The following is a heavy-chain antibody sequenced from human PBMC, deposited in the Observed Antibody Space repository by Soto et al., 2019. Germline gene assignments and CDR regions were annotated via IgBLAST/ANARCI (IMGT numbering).Heavy chain of an antibody. Sequence: ASVKVSCKTSGYTFTNSEISWVRQAPGRSLEWMGWIDTYNGNTNFAKKIPGRVDLPSDTSTRTAYMELRRPTSDDTALLYWAGGFHRYDSWGQGTLVTVSS. V-gene: IGHV1-18*01. J-gene: IGHJ5*01. CDR1: GYTFTNSE. CDR3: AGGFHRYDS. D-gene: IGHD3-3*01. CDR2: IDTYNGNT.